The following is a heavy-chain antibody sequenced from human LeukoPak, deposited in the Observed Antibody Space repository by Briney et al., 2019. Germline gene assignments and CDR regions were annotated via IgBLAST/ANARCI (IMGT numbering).Heavy chain of an antibody. CDR1: GFTFSIYA. J-gene: IGHJ4*02. Sequence: GGSLRLSCAASGFTFSIYAMSWVRQAPGKGLECISAISASGDNTYYVDSVRGRFTISRDNSTNTLYLQMKSLRAEDTAIYYCAKDTLIIGTTWGQGTLVTVSS. CDR3: AKDTLIIGTT. D-gene: IGHD1-20*01. CDR2: ISASGDNT. V-gene: IGHV3-23*01.